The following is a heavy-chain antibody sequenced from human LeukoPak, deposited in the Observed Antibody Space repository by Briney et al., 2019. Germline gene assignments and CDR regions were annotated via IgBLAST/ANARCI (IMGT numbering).Heavy chain of an antibody. CDR2: ISSSGSTI. J-gene: IGHJ6*04. Sequence: GESLRLSCAASGFTFSSYEMNWVRQAPGKGLEWVSYISSSGSTIYYADSVKGRFTISRDNAKNSLYLQMNSLRAEDTAVYYCARAISGWEYDYGMDVWGKGTTVTVSS. V-gene: IGHV3-48*03. CDR1: GFTFSSYE. CDR3: ARAISGWEYDYGMDV. D-gene: IGHD6-19*01.